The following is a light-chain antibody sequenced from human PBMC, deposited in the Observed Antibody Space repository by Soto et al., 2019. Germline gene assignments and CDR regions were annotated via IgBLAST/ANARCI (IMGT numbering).Light chain of an antibody. CDR3: LLAYNSIRV. J-gene: IGLJ3*02. Sequence: QAVVTQEPSLTVSPGGTVTLTCGSSTGDVTSGHYPYWFQQKPGQAPKTLIYDTSSKNSWTPARFSGSILGGKAALTLSGAQPEDETDYYCLLAYNSIRVFGGGTQLTVL. CDR2: DTS. CDR1: TGDVTSGHY. V-gene: IGLV7-46*01.